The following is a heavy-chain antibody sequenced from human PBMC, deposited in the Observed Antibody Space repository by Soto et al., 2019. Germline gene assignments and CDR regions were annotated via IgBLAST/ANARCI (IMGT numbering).Heavy chain of an antibody. J-gene: IGHJ4*02. D-gene: IGHD3-10*01. V-gene: IGHV3-74*01. CDR1: GFTFSSYW. CDR2: INSDGSST. Sequence: PGGSLRLSCAAPGFTFSSYWMHWVRQAPGKGLVWVSRINSDGSSTSYADSVKGRFTISRDNAKNTLYLQMNSLRAEDTAVYYCARDRRYGSGRDFDYWGQGTLVTVSS. CDR3: ARDRRYGSGRDFDY.